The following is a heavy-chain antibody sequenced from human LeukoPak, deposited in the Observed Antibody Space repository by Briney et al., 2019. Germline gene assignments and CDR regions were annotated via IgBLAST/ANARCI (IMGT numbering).Heavy chain of an antibody. CDR1: GFTFSNGW. CDR2: IKSKSERGTT. Sequence: GGSLRLSCAASGFTFSNGWMSWVRQAPVKGLEWVGRIKSKSERGTTDYAAPVKGRFTISRDGSTNTVYLHMNSLKTEDTAVYFCTSNLYCSTSSCYTLDNWGQGTLVAVSP. CDR3: TSNLYCSTSSCYTLDN. V-gene: IGHV3-15*01. D-gene: IGHD2-2*02. J-gene: IGHJ4*02.